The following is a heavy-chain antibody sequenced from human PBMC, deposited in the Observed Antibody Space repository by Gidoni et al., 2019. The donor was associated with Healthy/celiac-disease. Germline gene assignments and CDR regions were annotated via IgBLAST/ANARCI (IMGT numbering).Heavy chain of an antibody. CDR2: IYYSGST. Sequence: VQLQESGPGLVKPSETPSLPCPVSGGSISSFYWSWIRQPPRKGLEWIGYIYYSGSTNYKPSLKSRVTISVDTSKNQFSLKLSSVTAADTAVYYCARGYCTNGVCYTSGYYFDYWGQGTLVTVSS. J-gene: IGHJ4*02. CDR3: ARGYCTNGVCYTSGYYFDY. CDR1: GGSISSFY. D-gene: IGHD2-8*01. V-gene: IGHV4-59*01.